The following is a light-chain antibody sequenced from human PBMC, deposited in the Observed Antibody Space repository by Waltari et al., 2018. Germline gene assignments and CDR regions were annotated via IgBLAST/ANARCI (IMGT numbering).Light chain of an antibody. V-gene: IGLV2-23*03. CDR2: EGN. CDR1: SSDLGSYNL. CDR3: CSYAGSSTFL. J-gene: IGLJ2*01. Sequence: ISCTGTSSDLGSYNLVSWYQQHPGKAPKLLIYEGNKRHSGVSNRFSGSNSGNTASLTISGLQAEDEADYYCCSYAGSSTFLFGGGTKVTVL.